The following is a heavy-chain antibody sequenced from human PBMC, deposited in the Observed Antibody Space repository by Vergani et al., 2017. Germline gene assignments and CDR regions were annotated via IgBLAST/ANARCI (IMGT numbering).Heavy chain of an antibody. D-gene: IGHD6-19*01. CDR1: GYTFTSYA. CDR2: INTNTETP. CDR3: ARAKRGRIAVSAADT. Sequence: QAQLVQSGPELKKPGASVKVSCKASGYTFTSYALHWVRQAPGQGLEWLGWINTNTETPTYAQAFTGRFVFSLDTSVNTAFLQISGLTAEDTGLYYCARAKRGRIAVSAADTWGQGTLVTVSS. V-gene: IGHV7-4-1*02. J-gene: IGHJ5*02.